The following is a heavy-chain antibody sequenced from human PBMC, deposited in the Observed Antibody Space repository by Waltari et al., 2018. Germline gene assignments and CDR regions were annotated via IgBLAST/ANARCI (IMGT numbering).Heavy chain of an antibody. CDR3: ARDMGFEAAGTGVDDYYYYYYMDV. D-gene: IGHD6-13*01. Sequence: QVQLVQSGAEVKKPGASVKVSCKASGYTFTSYGISWVRQAPGQGLEWMGWISAYNGNTNYAQKLQGRVTMTTDTSTSTAYMELRSLRSDDTAVYYCARDMGFEAAGTGVDDYYYYYYMDVWGKGTTVTVSS. J-gene: IGHJ6*03. CDR1: GYTFTSYG. CDR2: ISAYNGNT. V-gene: IGHV1-18*01.